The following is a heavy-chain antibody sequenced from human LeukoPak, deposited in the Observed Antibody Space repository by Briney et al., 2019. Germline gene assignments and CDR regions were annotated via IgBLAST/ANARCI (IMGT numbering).Heavy chain of an antibody. D-gene: IGHD4-23*01. J-gene: IGHJ4*02. Sequence: PGGSLRLSCAASGFTFSSYGMHWVRQAPGKGLEWVAVISYDGSNKYYADSVKGRFTISRDNSKNTLYLQMNSLRAEDTAVYYCAKGGPASWTVAYYFDYWGQGTLVTVSS. CDR3: AKGGPASWTVAYYFDY. CDR2: ISYDGSNK. CDR1: GFTFSSYG. V-gene: IGHV3-30*18.